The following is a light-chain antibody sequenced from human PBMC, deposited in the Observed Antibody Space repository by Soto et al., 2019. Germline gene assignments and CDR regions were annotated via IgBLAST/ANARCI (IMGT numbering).Light chain of an antibody. Sequence: QSALTQPRSVSGSPGQSVTISCAATSSDVGGYNYVSWYQQHPGKAPKLMIFAVSKRPSGVPDRFSGSKSGNTASLTISGLQTEDGADYYCQAYDGRLSGVLFGGGTKLTVL. CDR1: SSDVGGYNY. V-gene: IGLV2-11*01. J-gene: IGLJ2*01. CDR2: AVS. CDR3: QAYDGRLSGVL.